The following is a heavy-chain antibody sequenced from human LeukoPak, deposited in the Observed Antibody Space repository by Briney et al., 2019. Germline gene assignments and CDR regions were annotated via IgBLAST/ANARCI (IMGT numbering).Heavy chain of an antibody. Sequence: GGSLRLSCAASGFTFSSYAMSWVRQAPGKGLEWVSAISGSGGSTYYADSVKGRFTISRDNSKNTLYLQMNSLRAEDTAVYYCATYSSGWSLGGYWGQGTLVTVSS. CDR3: ATYSSGWSLGGY. CDR2: ISGSGGST. V-gene: IGHV3-23*01. D-gene: IGHD6-19*01. CDR1: GFTFSSYA. J-gene: IGHJ4*02.